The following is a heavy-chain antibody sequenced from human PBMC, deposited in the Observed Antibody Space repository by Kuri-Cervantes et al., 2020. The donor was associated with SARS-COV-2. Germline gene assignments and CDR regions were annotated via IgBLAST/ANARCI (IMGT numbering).Heavy chain of an antibody. CDR2: ISSNGGST. Sequence: GESLKISCSASGFTFSSYAMHWVRQAPGKVLEYVSAISSNGGSTYYADSVEGRFTICRDNSKNTLYLQMSSLGAEDTAVYYCVKEGSYDFWSGYLPYYFDYWGQGTMVTVSS. J-gene: IGHJ4*02. D-gene: IGHD3-3*01. V-gene: IGHV3-64D*06. CDR3: VKEGSYDFWSGYLPYYFDY. CDR1: GFTFSSYA.